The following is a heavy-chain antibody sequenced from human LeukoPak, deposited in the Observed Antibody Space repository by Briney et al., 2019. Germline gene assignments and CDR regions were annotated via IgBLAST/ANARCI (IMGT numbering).Heavy chain of an antibody. V-gene: IGHV3-74*01. CDR1: GFTFSSYW. Sequence: PGGSLRLSCAASGFTFSSYWMHWVRQAPGKGLVWVSRINTDGSITDYADSVKGRSTISRDNAKNTLYLQVNSLRAEDTAIYYCVRPDIVTVPLGCWGQGTLVTVSS. D-gene: IGHD2-2*01. CDR3: VRPDIVTVPLGC. CDR2: INTDGSIT. J-gene: IGHJ4*02.